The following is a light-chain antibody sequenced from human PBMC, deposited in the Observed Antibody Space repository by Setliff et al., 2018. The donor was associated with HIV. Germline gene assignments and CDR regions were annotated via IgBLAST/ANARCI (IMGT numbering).Light chain of an antibody. J-gene: IGLJ2*01. V-gene: IGLV2-8*01. CDR3: TSYAVSDSVL. Sequence: SVLTQPPSASGSPGQSVTISCTGTSSDIGGYNYVSWYQQHPGKAPKLIIYEVFKRPSGVPDRFSGSKSGNTASLTVSGLQAEDEADYYCTSYAVSDSVLFGGGTKVTVL. CDR2: EVF. CDR1: SSDIGGYNY.